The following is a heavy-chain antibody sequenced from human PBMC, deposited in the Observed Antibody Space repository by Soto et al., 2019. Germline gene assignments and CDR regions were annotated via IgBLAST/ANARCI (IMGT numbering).Heavy chain of an antibody. D-gene: IGHD3-10*01. CDR2: IYYSGST. CDR1: FGSIIICYYY. V-gene: IGHV4-30-4*01. Sequence: LSLTCTFSFGSIIICYYYCILIRQPPGKGLEWIWYIYYSGSTYYNPSLKILVTISGDTSKNQLSLKLSSVTAADTAVYYCVAYGSGKEEECLEHWGKGNMVNVSS. CDR3: VAYGSGKEEECLEH. J-gene: IGHJ4*02.